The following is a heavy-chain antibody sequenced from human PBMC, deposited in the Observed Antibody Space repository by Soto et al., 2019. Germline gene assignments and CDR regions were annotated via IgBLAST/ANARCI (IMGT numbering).Heavy chain of an antibody. CDR2: INAGNGNT. CDR1: GYTFTSYA. Sequence: ASVKVSCKASGYTFTSYAMHWVRQAPGQRLEWMGWINAGNGNTKYSQKFQGRVTITRDTSASTAYMELSSLRSEDTAVYYCARDPVRDYIWGSYRFPYYFDYWGQGTQVTVSS. D-gene: IGHD3-16*02. CDR3: ARDPVRDYIWGSYRFPYYFDY. J-gene: IGHJ4*02. V-gene: IGHV1-3*01.